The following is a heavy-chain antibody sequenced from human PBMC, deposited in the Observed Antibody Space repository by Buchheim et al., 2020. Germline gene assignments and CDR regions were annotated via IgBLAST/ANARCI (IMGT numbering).Heavy chain of an antibody. D-gene: IGHD6-13*01. CDR3: ARDYSGTWD. CDR2: IYYSGTT. Sequence: QVQLQESGPGLVKPSQTLSLTCTVSGGSISSPTHYWTWIRQLPGKGLEWMGYIYYSGTTYYSPSLKSRVTMSVDTSKNQFSLRLDSVTAADTAMYYCARDYSGTWDWGQGTL. V-gene: IGHV4-31*03. J-gene: IGHJ4*02. CDR1: GGSISSPTHY.